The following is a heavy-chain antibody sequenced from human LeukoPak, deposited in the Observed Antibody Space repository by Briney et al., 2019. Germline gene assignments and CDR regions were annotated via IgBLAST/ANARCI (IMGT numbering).Heavy chain of an antibody. Sequence: SETLSLTCTVSGGSISTDYWSWIRQPPGKGLEWIGYIYYSGGTNYNPSLRSRVTLSVDTSKNQCSLKLSSVTAADTAVYYCARSPRLLGGWFDPWGQGTLVTVSS. D-gene: IGHD2-15*01. CDR2: IYYSGGT. V-gene: IGHV4-59*08. CDR3: ARSPRLLGGWFDP. CDR1: GGSISTDY. J-gene: IGHJ5*02.